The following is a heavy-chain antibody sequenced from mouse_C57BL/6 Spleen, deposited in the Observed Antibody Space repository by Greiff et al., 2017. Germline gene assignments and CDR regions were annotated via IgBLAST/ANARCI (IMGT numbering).Heavy chain of an antibody. V-gene: IGHV14-4*01. Sequence: VQLKQSGAELVRPGASVKLSCTASGFNIKDDYMHWVKQRPDQGLEWIGWIDPGNGDTDYASKFPGKATITADTSSNTAYLQLSSLTSEDTAVYYCTTDNYYGSSYEDYWGQGTTLTVSS. CDR2: IDPGNGDT. D-gene: IGHD1-1*01. J-gene: IGHJ2*01. CDR1: GFNIKDDY. CDR3: TTDNYYGSSYEDY.